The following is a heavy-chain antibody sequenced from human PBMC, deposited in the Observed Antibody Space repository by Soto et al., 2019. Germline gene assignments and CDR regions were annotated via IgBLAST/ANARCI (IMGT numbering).Heavy chain of an antibody. CDR2: IIPILGIA. CDR3: AGVIAMTTVTRAWFDP. Sequence: QVQLVQSGAEVKKPGSSVKVSCKASGGTFSSYTISWVRQAPGQGLEWMGRIIPILGIANYAQKFQGRVTITADKSTSTAYMELSSLRSEDTAVYYCAGVIAMTTVTRAWFDPWGQGTLVTVSS. J-gene: IGHJ5*02. D-gene: IGHD4-17*01. CDR1: GGTFSSYT. V-gene: IGHV1-69*02.